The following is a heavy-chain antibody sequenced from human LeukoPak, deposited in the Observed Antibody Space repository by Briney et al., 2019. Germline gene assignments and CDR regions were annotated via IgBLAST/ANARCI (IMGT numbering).Heavy chain of an antibody. CDR3: ARRYYDSSGLDY. Sequence: ASVKVSCKASGYTFTGYYIHWVRQAPGQGLEWMGWISAYNGNTNYAQKLQGRVTMTTDTSTSTAYMELRSLRSDDTAVYYCARRYYDSSGLDYWGQGTLVTVSS. CDR2: ISAYNGNT. J-gene: IGHJ4*02. D-gene: IGHD3-22*01. V-gene: IGHV1-18*04. CDR1: GYTFTGYY.